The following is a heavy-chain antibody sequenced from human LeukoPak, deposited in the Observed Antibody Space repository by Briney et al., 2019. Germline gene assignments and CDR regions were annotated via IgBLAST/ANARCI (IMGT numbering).Heavy chain of an antibody. J-gene: IGHJ6*02. V-gene: IGHV4-39*01. CDR1: GGSISSSNYY. CDR2: VYYTGST. CDR3: AVPGPYYSNYGMDV. Sequence: SETLSLTCTVSGGSISSSNYYWGWIRQPPGKGLEWIGNVYYTGSTYYNTSLKSRVAISVDTSKNQFSLKLSSVTAADTAVYYCAVPGPYYSNYGMDVWGQGTTVTVSS.